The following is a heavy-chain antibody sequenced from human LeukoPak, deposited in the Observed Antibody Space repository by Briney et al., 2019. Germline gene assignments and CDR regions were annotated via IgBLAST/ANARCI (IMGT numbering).Heavy chain of an antibody. Sequence: PSETLSLTCTVSGGSISSSSYYWGWIRQPPGKGLEWIGSIYYSGSTYYNPSLKSRVTISVDTSKNQFSLKLSSVTAADTAVYYCARKNYDSSAYYGAFDIWGQGTMVTVSS. CDR2: IYYSGST. CDR3: ARKNYDSSAYYGAFDI. J-gene: IGHJ3*02. D-gene: IGHD3-22*01. V-gene: IGHV4-39*07. CDR1: GGSISSSSYY.